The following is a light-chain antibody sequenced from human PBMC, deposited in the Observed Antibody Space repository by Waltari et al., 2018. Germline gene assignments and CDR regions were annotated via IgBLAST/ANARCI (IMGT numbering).Light chain of an antibody. J-gene: IGLJ3*02. CDR3: QVWDDVTDSGV. V-gene: IGLV3-21*04. CDR1: NIGSKS. CDR2: YDS. Sequence: YVLTQPPSVSVDPGKTARLTCGVDNIGSKSVNWYQQKPGQAPVLVMFYDSDRPSEIPERFSGSNSGNTATLTISWVEAGDEADYHCQVWDDVTDSGVFGGGTKLTVL.